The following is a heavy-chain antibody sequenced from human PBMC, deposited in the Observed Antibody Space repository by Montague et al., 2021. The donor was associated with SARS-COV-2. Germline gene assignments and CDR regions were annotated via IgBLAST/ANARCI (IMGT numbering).Heavy chain of an antibody. D-gene: IGHD1-26*01. V-gene: IGHV4-61*02. J-gene: IGHJ6*02. CDR3: ARRIDYYGIDV. CDR2: IYTSGNT. Sequence: TLSLTCTVSGGSISSGSYYWSWIRQPAGKGLEWIGRIYTSGNTKYISSLKSRVTISVDTSKNQFSLKLSSVTAADTAVYYCARRIDYYGIDVWGQGTTVTVSS. CDR1: GGSISSGSYY.